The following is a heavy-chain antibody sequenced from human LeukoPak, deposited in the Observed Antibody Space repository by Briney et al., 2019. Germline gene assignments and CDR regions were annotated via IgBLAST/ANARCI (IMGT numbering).Heavy chain of an antibody. CDR2: ISGSGGST. J-gene: IGHJ4*02. D-gene: IGHD3-9*01. CDR3: ARGGYDILTGYYTDFDY. CDR1: RFTFSSYG. Sequence: PGGSLRLSCAASRFTFSSYGMSWVRQAPGKGLEWVSSISGSGGSTYYADSVKGRFTISRDNAKNSLYVQMNSLRPEDTALYYCARGGYDILTGYYTDFDYWGQGTLVTVSS. V-gene: IGHV3-23*01.